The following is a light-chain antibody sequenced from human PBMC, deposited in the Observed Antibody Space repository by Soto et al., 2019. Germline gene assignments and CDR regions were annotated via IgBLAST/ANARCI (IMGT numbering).Light chain of an antibody. CDR3: QQYNNWPMYT. V-gene: IGKV3-15*01. CDR1: QSVSSN. Sequence: EIVMTQSPATLSVSPGERATLSCRASQSVSSNLAWYQQKPGQPPSLLIYSASTRATGITARFSGSGSGTEFTLNISSLQSEDFAVYYCQQYNNWPMYTFGQGTKLDLK. J-gene: IGKJ2*01. CDR2: SAS.